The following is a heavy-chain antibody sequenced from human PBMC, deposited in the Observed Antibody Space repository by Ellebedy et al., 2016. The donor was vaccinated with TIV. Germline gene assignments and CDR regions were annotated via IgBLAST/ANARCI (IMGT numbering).Heavy chain of an antibody. D-gene: IGHD4-11*01. CDR1: GYTFTSYD. Sequence: AASVKVSCKASGYTFTSYDINWVRQATGQGLEWMGWMNTNSGNTDYAQKFQGRVTMTRSTSITTAYMELSSLRSEDTAVYYCARGPAVLDYSNSRGVLDYWGQGSLVTVSS. CDR2: MNTNSGNT. CDR3: ARGPAVLDYSNSRGVLDY. J-gene: IGHJ4*02. V-gene: IGHV1-8*01.